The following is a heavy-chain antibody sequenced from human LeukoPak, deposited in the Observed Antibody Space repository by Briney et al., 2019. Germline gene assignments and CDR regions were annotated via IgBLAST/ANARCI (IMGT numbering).Heavy chain of an antibody. CDR3: AKDQKRGYSYGYLFYYYYMDV. CDR1: RFTFSTYG. Sequence: GGSLRLSCAASRFTFSTYGMHWVRQAPGKGLEWVAFVRDDGSKKYYTNSVKGRFTISRDNSKNSLYLQMNSLRAEDTAVYYCAKDQKRGYSYGYLFYYYYMDVWGKGTTVTISS. J-gene: IGHJ6*03. D-gene: IGHD5-18*01. CDR2: VRDDGSKK. V-gene: IGHV3-30*02.